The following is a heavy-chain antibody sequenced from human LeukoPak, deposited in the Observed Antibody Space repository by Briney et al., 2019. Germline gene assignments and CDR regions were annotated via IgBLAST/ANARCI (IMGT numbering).Heavy chain of an antibody. CDR2: IYYSGST. Sequence: PSETLSLTCSVSGGSMNNYYWSWIRQSPGKGLEWIGYIYYSGSTKYNPSLTSRVTISVDTSKNQFSLKLSSVTTADTAMYFCTRGRPGGGLNDYWGQGTLVTVSS. CDR3: TRGRPGGGLNDY. V-gene: IGHV4-59*01. CDR1: GGSMNNYY. D-gene: IGHD3-16*01. J-gene: IGHJ4*02.